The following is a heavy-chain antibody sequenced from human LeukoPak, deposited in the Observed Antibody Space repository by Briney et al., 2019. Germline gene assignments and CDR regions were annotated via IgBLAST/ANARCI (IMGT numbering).Heavy chain of an antibody. D-gene: IGHD3-22*01. CDR2: IRSKTDGGTT. CDR3: TTDYYDSSAYPLNFDY. V-gene: IGHV3-15*01. CDR1: GFSFNYAW. Sequence: GGSLRLSCAASGFSFNYAWMSWVRQDPGKGLESVGRIRSKTDGGTTDYAAPVKGRFTISRDDSKNTLYLQMNSLKTEDTAVYYCTTDYYDSSAYPLNFDYWGQGTLVTVSS. J-gene: IGHJ4*02.